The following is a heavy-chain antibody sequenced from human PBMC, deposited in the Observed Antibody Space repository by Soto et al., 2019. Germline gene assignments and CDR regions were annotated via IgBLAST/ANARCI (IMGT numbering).Heavy chain of an antibody. V-gene: IGHV4-61*01. J-gene: IGHJ4*02. CDR3: ASVKFGGVVLAH. CDR1: GGSVSSSTYH. D-gene: IGHD3-16*01. CDR2: IYFNGNT. Sequence: PSETLSLTCNASGGSVSSSTYHWSWIRQPPGKGLEWIGYIYFNGNTNYNPSLKRRVTISIDTSKKQISLNLTSVTDADTAVYYCASVKFGGVVLAHWGQGTLVTVSS.